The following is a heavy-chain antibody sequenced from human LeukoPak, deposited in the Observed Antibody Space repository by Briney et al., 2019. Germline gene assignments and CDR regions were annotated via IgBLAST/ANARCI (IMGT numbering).Heavy chain of an antibody. CDR2: INPNSGDT. J-gene: IGHJ4*02. D-gene: IGHD5-12*01. CDR3: AKNPYEYYFDY. Sequence: WINPNSGDTNYAQKFQGRVTMTRDTSISTAYMELSRLTSDDTAVYCCAKNPYEYYFDYWGQGTLVTVSS. V-gene: IGHV1-2*02.